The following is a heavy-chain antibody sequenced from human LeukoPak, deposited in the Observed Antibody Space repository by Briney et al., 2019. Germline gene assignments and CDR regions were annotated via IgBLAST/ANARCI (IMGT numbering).Heavy chain of an antibody. CDR1: GGTFSSYA. CDR3: ARSFRYTSSWYDPFDAFDI. J-gene: IGHJ3*02. V-gene: IGHV1-69*06. Sequence: SVKVSCKAPGGTFSSYAINWVRQAPGQGLEWMGGIIPIFGSANYAQKFQGRVTNTADKSTSTAYMELNSLRSEDTAVYYCARSFRYTSSWYDPFDAFDIWGQGTMVTVSS. D-gene: IGHD6-13*01. CDR2: IIPIFGSA.